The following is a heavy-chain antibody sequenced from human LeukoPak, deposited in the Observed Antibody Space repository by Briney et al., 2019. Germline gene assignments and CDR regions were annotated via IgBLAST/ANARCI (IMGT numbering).Heavy chain of an antibody. CDR3: AGGGYTYGLY. J-gene: IGHJ4*02. CDR2: ISGSGGRT. V-gene: IGHV3-23*01. Sequence: GGSLRLSCAPSGFTFSSYAMSWVRQAPGKGLEWVSVISGSGGRTYYADSVKGRFTISRDNSKNTLYLQMDSLRAEDTAVYYCAGGGYTYGLYWGQGDLVTVSS. CDR1: GFTFSSYA. D-gene: IGHD5-18*01.